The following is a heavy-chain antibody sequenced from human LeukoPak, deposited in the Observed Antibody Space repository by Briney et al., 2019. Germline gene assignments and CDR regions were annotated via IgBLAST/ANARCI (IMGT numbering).Heavy chain of an antibody. Sequence: PGGSLRLSCAASGFTFSSYSMNWVRQAPGKGLEWLSYISSSSSTIYYADSVRGRFTISRDNSKNTLYLQMNSLRAEDTAVYYCARAKSRDFGWNRQSGFDYWGQGTLVTVSS. V-gene: IGHV3-48*01. CDR1: GFTFSSYS. CDR3: ARAKSRDFGWNRQSGFDY. J-gene: IGHJ4*02. CDR2: ISSSSSTI. D-gene: IGHD1-1*01.